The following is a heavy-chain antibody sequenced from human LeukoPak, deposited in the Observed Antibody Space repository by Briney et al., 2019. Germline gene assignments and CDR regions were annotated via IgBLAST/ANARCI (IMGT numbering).Heavy chain of an antibody. D-gene: IGHD2-15*01. V-gene: IGHV1-69*01. CDR2: IIPIFGTA. CDR1: GGTFSSYA. Sequence: SVKVSCKASGGTFSSYAISWVRQAPGQGLEWMGGIIPIFGTANYAQKFQGRVTITADESTSTAYMELSSLRSEDTAVYYCARVQIDGYCSDGSCPSPFDYWGQGTLVTVSS. CDR3: ARVQIDGYCSDGSCPSPFDY. J-gene: IGHJ4*02.